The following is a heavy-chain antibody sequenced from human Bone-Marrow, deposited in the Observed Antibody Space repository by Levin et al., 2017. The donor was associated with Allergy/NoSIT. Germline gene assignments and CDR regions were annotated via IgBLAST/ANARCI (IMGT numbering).Heavy chain of an antibody. CDR1: GFTVSSHY. J-gene: IGHJ6*02. CDR3: AREVVEVVSSYYHYYGMDV. V-gene: IGHV3-53*01. Sequence: TGESLKISCEASGFTVSSHYMSWVRQAPGKGLEWVSVIYTGGTTYYADSVEGRFTISRDKSKNMVYLQMDSLRAEDTAVYYCAREVVEVVSSYYHYYGMDVWGQGTTVTVSS. D-gene: IGHD2-15*01. CDR2: IYTGGTT.